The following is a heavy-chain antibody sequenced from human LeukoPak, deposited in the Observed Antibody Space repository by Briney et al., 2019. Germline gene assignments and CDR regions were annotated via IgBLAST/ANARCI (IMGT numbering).Heavy chain of an antibody. Sequence: ASVKVSCKASGGTFSSYAISWVRQAPGQGLEWMGRIIPILGIANYAQKFQGRVTITADKSTSTAYMELSSLRSEDTAVYYCARERSGDYGDYGLSDYWGQGTLVTVSS. CDR1: GGTFSSYA. V-gene: IGHV1-69*04. J-gene: IGHJ4*02. D-gene: IGHD4-17*01. CDR2: IIPILGIA. CDR3: ARERSGDYGDYGLSDY.